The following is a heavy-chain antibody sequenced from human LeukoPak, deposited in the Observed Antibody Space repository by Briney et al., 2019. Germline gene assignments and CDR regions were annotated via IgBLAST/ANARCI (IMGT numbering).Heavy chain of an antibody. D-gene: IGHD4-17*01. CDR1: GGTFSSYT. Sequence: SVEVSCKASGGTFSSYTISWVRQAPGQGLEWMGRIIPILGIANYAQKFQGRVTITADKSTSTAYMELSSLRSEDTAVYYCATPSARKGSYGDYGDFDYWGQGTLVTVSS. CDR2: IIPILGIA. V-gene: IGHV1-69*02. CDR3: ATPSARKGSYGDYGDFDY. J-gene: IGHJ4*02.